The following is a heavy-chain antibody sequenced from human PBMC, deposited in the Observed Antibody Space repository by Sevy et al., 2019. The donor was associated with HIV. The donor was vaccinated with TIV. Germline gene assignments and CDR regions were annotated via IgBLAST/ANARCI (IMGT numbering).Heavy chain of an antibody. J-gene: IGHJ6*02. CDR2: INPNSGGT. V-gene: IGHV1-2*02. Sequence: ASVKVSCKASGYTFTGYYMHWVRQAPGQGLEWMGWINPNSGGTNYAQKFQGRVTMTRDTSISTAYMELSRLRSDDTAVYYCARGPTGSSGIYGMDVSGQGTSVTVSS. CDR3: ARGPTGSSGIYGMDV. D-gene: IGHD6-19*01. CDR1: GYTFTGYY.